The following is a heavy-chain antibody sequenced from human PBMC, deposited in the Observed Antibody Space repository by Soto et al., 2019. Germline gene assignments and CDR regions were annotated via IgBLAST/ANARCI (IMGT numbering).Heavy chain of an antibody. V-gene: IGHV3-23*01. D-gene: IGHD2-2*01. CDR1: GFTFSSYA. Sequence: GGSLRLSCAASGFTFSSYAMSWVRQAPGKGLEWVSAISGSGGSTYYADSVKGRFTISRDNSKNTLYLQMNSLRAEDTAVYYCATREPIARKDIVVVPAATYNWFAPWGQGTLVTVSS. CDR3: ATREPIARKDIVVVPAATYNWFAP. CDR2: ISGSGGST. J-gene: IGHJ5*02.